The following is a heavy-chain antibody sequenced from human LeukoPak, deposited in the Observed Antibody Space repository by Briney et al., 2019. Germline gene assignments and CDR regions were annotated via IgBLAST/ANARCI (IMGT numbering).Heavy chain of an antibody. V-gene: IGHV4-34*01. CDR1: GGSFSGYY. CDR2: INHSGST. Sequence: SETLSLTCAVYGGSFSGYYWSWIRQPPGKGLEWIGEINHSGSTNYNPSLKSRVTISVDTSENQFSLKLSSVTAADTAVYYCARDGRRGSYGDAFDLWGQGTKVTVSS. D-gene: IGHD1-26*01. J-gene: IGHJ3*01. CDR3: ARDGRRGSYGDAFDL.